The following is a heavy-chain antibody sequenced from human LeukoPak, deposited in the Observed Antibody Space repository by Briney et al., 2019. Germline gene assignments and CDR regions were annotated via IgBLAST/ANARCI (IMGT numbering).Heavy chain of an antibody. CDR2: IYHTGST. J-gene: IGHJ5*02. CDR3: ARDEADFWSGYYHQPWFDP. CDR1: GGSISSYY. V-gene: IGHV4-59*12. Sequence: SETLSLTCSVSGGSISSYYWSWIRQPPGKGLEWLGYIYHTGSTNYNPSLKSRVTMSVDTSKNQFSLKRSSVTAADTAVYYCARDEADFWSGYYHQPWFDPWGQGTLVTVSS. D-gene: IGHD3-3*01.